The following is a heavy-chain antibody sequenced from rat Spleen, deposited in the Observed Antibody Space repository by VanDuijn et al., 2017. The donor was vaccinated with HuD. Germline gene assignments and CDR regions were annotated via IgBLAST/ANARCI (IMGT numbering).Heavy chain of an antibody. CDR3: AREYRYSFDY. Sequence: EVQLVESDGGLVQPGRSLKLSCAASGFTLSDHYMAWVRQAPTMGLEWVATISNKGSITYYRDSVKGRFTISRDNAKSTLYLQIDRLRSEDTATYYCAREYRYSFDYWGQGVMVTVSS. D-gene: IGHD1-5*01. V-gene: IGHV5-29*01. CDR2: ISNKGSIT. J-gene: IGHJ2*01. CDR1: GFTLSDHY.